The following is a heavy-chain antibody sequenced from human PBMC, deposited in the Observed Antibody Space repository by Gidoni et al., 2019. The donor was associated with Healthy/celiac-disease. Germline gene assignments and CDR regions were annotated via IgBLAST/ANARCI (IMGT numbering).Heavy chain of an antibody. CDR1: GFTFSSYA. CDR3: AKGREATMVRGVYYYYGMDV. J-gene: IGHJ6*02. CDR2: ISGSGGST. V-gene: IGHV3-23*01. D-gene: IGHD3-10*01. Sequence: EVQLLESGGGLVQPGGSLRLSCAASGFTFSSYAMIWVRPAPGKGLEWVSAISGSGGSTYYADSVKGRFTISRDNSKNTLYLQMNSLRAEDTAVYYCAKGREATMVRGVYYYYGMDVWGQGTTVTVSS.